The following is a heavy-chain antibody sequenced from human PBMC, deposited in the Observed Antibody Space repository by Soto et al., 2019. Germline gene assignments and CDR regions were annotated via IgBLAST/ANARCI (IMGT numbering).Heavy chain of an antibody. CDR2: IYHSGST. Sequence: SETLSLTCAVSSGSIGSSNGWSWVRQPPGKGPEWIGEIYHSGSTNYNPSLKSRVTISVDKSKNQFSLKLSSVTAADTAVYYCARGRYCSSTSCYVYAFDIWGQGTMVTVSS. D-gene: IGHD2-2*01. V-gene: IGHV4-4*02. CDR3: ARGRYCSSTSCYVYAFDI. J-gene: IGHJ3*02. CDR1: SGSIGSSNG.